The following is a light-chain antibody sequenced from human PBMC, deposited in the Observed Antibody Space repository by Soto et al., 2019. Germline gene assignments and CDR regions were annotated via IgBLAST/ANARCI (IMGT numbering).Light chain of an antibody. CDR1: SGSIANNY. V-gene: IGLV6-57*04. CDR2: ENN. Sequence: NFMLNQPHSVSESPGQTLSISCTRSSGSIANNYVQWYQQRPGSAHTTVIYENNQRLSGVPVRFSGSTDGSSNSASLTIAGLQTEDEADDYCQSYDSNFVVFGGGTKLAVL. J-gene: IGLJ2*01. CDR3: QSYDSNFVV.